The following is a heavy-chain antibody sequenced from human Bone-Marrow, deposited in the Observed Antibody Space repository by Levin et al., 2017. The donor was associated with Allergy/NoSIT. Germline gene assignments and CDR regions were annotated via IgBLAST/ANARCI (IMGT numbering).Heavy chain of an antibody. V-gene: IGHV3-23*01. CDR1: GFTFRSYP. J-gene: IGHJ6*03. D-gene: IGHD3-10*01. CDR2: ISASGAGI. Sequence: LSLTCAASGFTFRSYPMTWVRQAPGKGLEWVSVISASGAGIHYADSVKGRFTISRDNFKNTLFLQMNSLRAEDTAIYYCAKQMVQGVIIYYMDVWGKGTTVTVSS. CDR3: AKQMVQGVIIYYMDV.